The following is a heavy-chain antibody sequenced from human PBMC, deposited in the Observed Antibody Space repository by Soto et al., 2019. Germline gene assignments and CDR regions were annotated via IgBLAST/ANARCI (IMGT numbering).Heavy chain of an antibody. V-gene: IGHV3-23*01. CDR2: ISGSGGST. J-gene: IGHJ5*02. D-gene: IGHD2-8*02. CDR1: GFTFSNYA. CDR3: AKGGTGLLNNWFDP. Sequence: EVQLLESGGGLGQPGGSLRLSCAASGFTFSNYAMSWVRQAPGKGLEWVSAISGSGGSTYYADSVKGRFTISRDNSKNTLYLQMNSLRAEDTAVYYCAKGGTGLLNNWFDPWGQGTLVTVSS.